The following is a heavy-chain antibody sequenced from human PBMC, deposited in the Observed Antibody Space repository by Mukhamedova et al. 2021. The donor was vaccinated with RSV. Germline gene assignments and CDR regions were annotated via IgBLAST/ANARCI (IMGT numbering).Heavy chain of an antibody. CDR3: AKDIGIWGYGKGGGRGYGMDV. Sequence: GDGGSTYYADSVKGRFTISRDNSKNSLYLQMNSLRTEDTALYYCAKDIGIWGYGKGGGRGYGMDVWGQGTTVTLSS. D-gene: IGHD5-18*01. V-gene: IGHV3-43*02. CDR2: GDGGST. J-gene: IGHJ6*02.